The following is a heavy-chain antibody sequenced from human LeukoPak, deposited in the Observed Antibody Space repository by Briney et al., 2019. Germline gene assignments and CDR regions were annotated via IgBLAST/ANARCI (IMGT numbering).Heavy chain of an antibody. V-gene: IGHV3-66*01. J-gene: IGHJ4*02. CDR1: GFTVSSNY. CDR2: IYSGGST. CDR3: ARARSSGNSELVY. D-gene: IGHD4-23*01. Sequence: GGSLRLSCAASGFTVSSNYMSWVSQAPGKGLEWVSVIYSGGSTYYADSVKGRFTISRDNSKNTLYLQMNSQRAEDTAVYYRARARSSGNSELVYWGQGSLVTV.